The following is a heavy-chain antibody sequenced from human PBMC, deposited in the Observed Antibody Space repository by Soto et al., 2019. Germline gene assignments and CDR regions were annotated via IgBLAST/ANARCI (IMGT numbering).Heavy chain of an antibody. Sequence: GGSLRLSCAASGFTFSSYSMNWVRQAPGKGLEWVSSISSSSSYIYYADSVKGRFTISRDNAKNSLYLQMNSLRAEDTAVYYCAREAPMEWFGESVRDGYYYYMDVWGKGTTVTVSS. D-gene: IGHD3-10*01. CDR3: AREAPMEWFGESVRDGYYYYMDV. CDR1: GFTFSSYS. CDR2: ISSSSSYI. V-gene: IGHV3-21*01. J-gene: IGHJ6*03.